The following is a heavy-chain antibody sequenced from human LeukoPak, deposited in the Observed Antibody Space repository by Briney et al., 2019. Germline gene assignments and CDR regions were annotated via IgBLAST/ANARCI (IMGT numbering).Heavy chain of an antibody. CDR1: GFTSRTYG. Sequence: GGSLRLSCADSGFTSRTYGMNWVRQAPGKELEWVSYISSSSSAKYYGDSVKGRFTISRDNAKDSLYLQMNSLRDEDTAIYYCARELVQCSGGSCYGSWFDTWGQGILVTVSS. V-gene: IGHV3-48*02. D-gene: IGHD2-15*01. J-gene: IGHJ5*02. CDR3: ARELVQCSGGSCYGSWFDT. CDR2: ISSSSSAK.